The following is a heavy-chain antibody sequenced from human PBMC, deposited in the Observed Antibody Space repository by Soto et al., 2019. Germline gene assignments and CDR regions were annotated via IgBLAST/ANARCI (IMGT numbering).Heavy chain of an antibody. D-gene: IGHD1-26*01. CDR1: GFTFNNYA. CDR3: AKTRSFYGFDY. J-gene: IGHJ4*02. V-gene: IGHV3-23*01. CDR2: ITGSGGST. Sequence: GESLKISCAASGFTFNNYAMSWVRQAPGKGLEWVSVITGSGGSTYYADSVKGRFTISRDNSKNTLYLQMNSLRAEDTAVYYCAKTRSFYGFDYWGQGTLVTVSS.